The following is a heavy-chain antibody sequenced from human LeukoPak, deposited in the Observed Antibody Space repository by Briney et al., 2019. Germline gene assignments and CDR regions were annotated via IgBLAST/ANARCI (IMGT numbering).Heavy chain of an antibody. J-gene: IGHJ6*02. V-gene: IGHV3-66*01. Sequence: GGSLRLSCAASGFTVSSNYMNWVRQAPGKGLEWVSVIYSGGSTYYADSVKGRFTISRDNSKNTLYLQMNSLRAEDTAVFYCARAGFQYGMDVWGQGTTVTVSS. CDR2: IYSGGST. D-gene: IGHD3-10*01. CDR3: ARAGFQYGMDV. CDR1: GFTVSSNY.